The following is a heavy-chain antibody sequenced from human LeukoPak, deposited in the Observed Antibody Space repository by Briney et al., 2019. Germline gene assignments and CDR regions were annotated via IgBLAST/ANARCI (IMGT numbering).Heavy chain of an antibody. CDR3: ARDQAVAGGYFDY. V-gene: IGHV1-2*02. Sequence: GASVKVSCKASGYTFTGYYMHWVRQAPGQGLEWMGWINPNSGGTNYAQKFQGRVTMTRDTSISTAYMELSSLRSEDTAVYYCARDQAVAGGYFDYWGQGTLVTVSS. CDR2: INPNSGGT. CDR1: GYTFTGYY. J-gene: IGHJ4*02. D-gene: IGHD6-19*01.